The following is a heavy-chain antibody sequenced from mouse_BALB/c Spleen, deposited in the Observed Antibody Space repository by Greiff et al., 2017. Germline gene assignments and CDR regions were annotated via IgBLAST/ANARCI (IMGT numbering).Heavy chain of an antibody. D-gene: IGHD2-14*01. CDR3: ERWRYDY. Sequence: DVKLVESGGGLVQPGGSRKLSCAASGFTFSSFGMHWVRQAPEKGLEWVAYISSGSSTIYYADTVKGRFTISRDNPKNTLFLQMTSLRSEDTAMYYCERWRYDYWGQGTTLTVSS. CDR1: GFTFSSFG. V-gene: IGHV5-17*02. CDR2: ISSGSSTI. J-gene: IGHJ2*01.